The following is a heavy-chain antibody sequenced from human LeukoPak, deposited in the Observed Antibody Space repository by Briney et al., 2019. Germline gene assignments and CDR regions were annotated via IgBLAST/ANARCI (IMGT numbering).Heavy chain of an antibody. Sequence: GGSLRLSCAASGFTFSNYAMSWIRQAPGKGLEWVANINQDESENYYVDFVKGRFTISRDNAKNSLYLEMNSLRAEDTAMYYCMRGHYGDYAWGQGSLVTVSS. CDR3: MRGHYGDYA. CDR2: INQDESEN. V-gene: IGHV3-7*01. J-gene: IGHJ5*02. CDR1: GFTFSNYA. D-gene: IGHD4-17*01.